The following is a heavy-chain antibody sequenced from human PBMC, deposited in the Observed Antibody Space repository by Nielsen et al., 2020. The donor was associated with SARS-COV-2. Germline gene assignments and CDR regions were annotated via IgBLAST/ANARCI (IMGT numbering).Heavy chain of an antibody. J-gene: IGHJ6*02. Sequence: SETLSLTCTVSGGSISSGGYYWSWIRQHPGKGLEWIGYIYYSGSTYYNPSLKSRVTISVDTSKNQFSLKLSSVTAADTAVYYCARFARQGDSYYYYGMDVWGQGTTVTVSS. CDR3: ARFARQGDSYYYYGMDV. V-gene: IGHV4-31*03. CDR1: GGSISSGGYY. CDR2: IYYSGST.